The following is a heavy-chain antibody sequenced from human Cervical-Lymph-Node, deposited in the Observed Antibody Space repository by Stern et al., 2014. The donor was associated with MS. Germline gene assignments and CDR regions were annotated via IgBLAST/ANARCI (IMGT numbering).Heavy chain of an antibody. CDR1: GDTFSNYA. J-gene: IGHJ3*02. Sequence: VQLVESGPEVKKTGASVKVSCKASGDTFSNYAISWVRQAPGQGLEWMGGMIPIFDTANYAQRFQGRITITADESTSTAYMELSSLKSEDTAVYYCATWSSLRERSGVDVDVFDIWGQGTLVTVSS. CDR2: MIPIFDTA. V-gene: IGHV1-69*01. D-gene: IGHD3-3*01. CDR3: ATWSSLRERSGVDVDVFDI.